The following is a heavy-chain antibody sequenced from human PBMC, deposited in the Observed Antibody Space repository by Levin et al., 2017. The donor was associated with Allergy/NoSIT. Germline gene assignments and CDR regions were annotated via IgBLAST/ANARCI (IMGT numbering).Heavy chain of an antibody. CDR1: GFTFSSYG. Sequence: HGESLKISCAASGFTFSSYGMHWVRQAPGKGLEWVAVISYDGSNKYYADSVKGRFTISRDNSKNTLYLQMNSLRAEDTAVYYCATTYYYDSSGYSFSWGFDYWGQGTLVTVSS. CDR2: ISYDGSNK. CDR3: ATTYYYDSSGYSFSWGFDY. D-gene: IGHD3-22*01. V-gene: IGHV3-30*03. J-gene: IGHJ4*02.